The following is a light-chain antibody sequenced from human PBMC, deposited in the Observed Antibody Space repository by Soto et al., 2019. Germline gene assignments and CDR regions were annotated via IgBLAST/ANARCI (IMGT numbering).Light chain of an antibody. CDR1: QNVLSN. J-gene: IGKJ5*01. CDR3: QQYNNWPIT. CDR2: GAS. V-gene: IGKV3-15*01. Sequence: EIVMTQSPATVSVSPGERATLSCRASQNVLSNLAWYQQKPGQAPRLLIYGASTRATGTPARFSGSGSGTEFTLTVSSLQSEDFAVYYCQQYNNWPITFGQGTRLEIK.